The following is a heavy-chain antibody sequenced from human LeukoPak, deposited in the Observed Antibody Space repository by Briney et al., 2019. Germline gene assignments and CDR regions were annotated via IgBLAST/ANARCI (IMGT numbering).Heavy chain of an antibody. Sequence: PSETLSLTCTVSGGSISSYYWSWIRQPAGKGLEWIGRTYTSGSTNYNPSLKSRVTMSVDTSKNQFSLKLSSVTAADTAVYYCARDSSSGWYGDYYYMDVWGKGTTVTVSS. J-gene: IGHJ6*03. CDR1: GGSISSYY. V-gene: IGHV4-4*07. D-gene: IGHD6-19*01. CDR3: ARDSSSGWYGDYYYMDV. CDR2: TYTSGST.